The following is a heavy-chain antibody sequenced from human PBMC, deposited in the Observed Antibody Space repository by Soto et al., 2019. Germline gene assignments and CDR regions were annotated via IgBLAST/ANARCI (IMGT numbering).Heavy chain of an antibody. CDR1: GGSFSDYY. V-gene: IGHV4-34*01. Sequence: PSETLSLTCAVYGGSFSDYYWSWIRQAPGRGLEWIGEVNHSGSTYYNPSLKSRVTISVDTSKNQFSLKLSSVTAADTAVYYCARGLVPRVIKQYNNFFDYWGQGTPVTVSS. D-gene: IGHD3-10*01. CDR3: ARGLVPRVIKQYNNFFDY. CDR2: VNHSGST. J-gene: IGHJ4*03.